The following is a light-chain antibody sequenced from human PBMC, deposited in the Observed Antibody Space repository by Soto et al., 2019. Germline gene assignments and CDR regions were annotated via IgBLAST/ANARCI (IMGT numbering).Light chain of an antibody. J-gene: IGKJ2*01. CDR1: QSLVYSDGNTY. CDR3: MQGTRLSYT. CDR2: KVS. V-gene: IGKV2-30*01. Sequence: VVMTQSPLSLPVTLGQPASISCRSSQSLVYSDGNTYLNGAQLRPGQSPRRLIYKVSNRHAGVPDIFSGIGSGIDFTLKISGGEAEDVGVYYGMQGTRLSYTLGQRTNLEIK.